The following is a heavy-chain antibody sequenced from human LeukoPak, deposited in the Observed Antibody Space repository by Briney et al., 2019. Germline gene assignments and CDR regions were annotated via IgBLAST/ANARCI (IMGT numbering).Heavy chain of an antibody. CDR3: ARGYYHDSK. Sequence: SETLSLTCAVYGGSFSGYYWSWIRQPPGKGLEWIGEINHSGSTNFNPSLKSRVTISIDKSKNQFSLKLTYVTAADTAVYYCARGYYHDSKWGQGILVTVSS. D-gene: IGHD3-22*01. J-gene: IGHJ4*02. CDR2: INHSGST. V-gene: IGHV4-34*01. CDR1: GGSFSGYY.